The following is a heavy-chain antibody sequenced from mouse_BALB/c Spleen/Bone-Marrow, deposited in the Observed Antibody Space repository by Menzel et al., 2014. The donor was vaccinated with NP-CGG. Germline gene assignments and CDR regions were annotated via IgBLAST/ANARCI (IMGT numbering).Heavy chain of an antibody. CDR3: AEGYASWFAY. Sequence: VQLKQSGAELVKPGASVKLSCTASGFNIEDTYVHWVKQRPEQGLEWIGRIDPANGNTKYDPKFQGKATVTSDTSSNTAYLHLNSLTSEDTAVYYCAEGYASWFAYWGQGTLVTVSA. J-gene: IGHJ3*01. V-gene: IGHV14-3*02. CDR1: GFNIEDTY. CDR2: IDPANGNT. D-gene: IGHD2-2*01.